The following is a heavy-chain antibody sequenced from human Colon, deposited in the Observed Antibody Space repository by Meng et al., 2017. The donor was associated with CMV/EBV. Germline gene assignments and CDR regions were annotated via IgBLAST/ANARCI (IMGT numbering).Heavy chain of an antibody. CDR3: AGVAYDYGDRHFAY. Sequence: GESLKISCAASGFTFSDYYMSWIRQAPGKGLEWVSYISSSGSTIYYADSVKGRFTISRDNAKNSLYLQMNSLRAEDTAVYYCAGVAYDYGDRHFAYWGQGALVTVSS. CDR2: ISSSGSTI. CDR1: GFTFSDYY. J-gene: IGHJ4*02. D-gene: IGHD4-17*01. V-gene: IGHV3-11*04.